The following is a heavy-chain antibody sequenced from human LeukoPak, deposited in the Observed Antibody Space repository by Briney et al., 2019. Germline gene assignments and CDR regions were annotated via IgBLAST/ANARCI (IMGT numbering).Heavy chain of an antibody. Sequence: GGSLRLSCAASGFTFSSYGMHWVRQAPGKGLEWVAVIWYDGSNKYYADSVKGRFTISGDNSKDTLYLQMNSLRAEDTAVYYCASLGGERYCSGGSCHDYWGQGTLVTVSS. J-gene: IGHJ4*02. CDR3: ASLGGERYCSGGSCHDY. D-gene: IGHD2-15*01. CDR1: GFTFSSYG. V-gene: IGHV3-33*01. CDR2: IWYDGSNK.